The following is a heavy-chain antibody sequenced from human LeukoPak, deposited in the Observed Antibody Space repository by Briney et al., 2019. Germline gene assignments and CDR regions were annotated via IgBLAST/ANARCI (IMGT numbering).Heavy chain of an antibody. V-gene: IGHV4-31*03. CDR2: IYYSGST. CDR1: GGSISSGGYY. D-gene: IGHD5-24*01. Sequence: PSETLSLTCTVSGGSISSGGYYWSWIRQHPGKGLEWIGYIYYSGSTYYNPSLNSRVTISVDTSKNQCSLKLTSVTAADTAVYYCASRDGYNYVSAFDIWGQGTMVTVSS. CDR3: ASRDGYNYVSAFDI. J-gene: IGHJ3*02.